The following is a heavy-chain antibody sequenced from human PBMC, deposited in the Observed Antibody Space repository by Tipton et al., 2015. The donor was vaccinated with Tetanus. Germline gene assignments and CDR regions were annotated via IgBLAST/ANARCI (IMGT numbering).Heavy chain of an antibody. V-gene: IGHV4-31*03. CDR1: GASINAGGYL. D-gene: IGHD3-16*01. J-gene: IGHJ6*02. CDR2: IYYTERT. CDR3: ARDHGITWGGMGYYYGMDV. Sequence: TLSLTCTVSGASINAGGYLWTWVRQHPGKGLEWIGNIYYTERTSYLPSLDSRATISVDTSKNQFSLRLTSLTAADTAVYYCARDHGITWGGMGYYYGMDVWGQGTTVTVSS.